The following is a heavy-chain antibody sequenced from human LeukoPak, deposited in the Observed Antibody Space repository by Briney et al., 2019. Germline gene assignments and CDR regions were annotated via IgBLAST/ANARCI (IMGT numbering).Heavy chain of an antibody. J-gene: IGHJ5*02. CDR3: ASSPDFGWQNWFDP. Sequence: GGSLRLSCAASGFTFSDYYMSWIRQAPGKGLEWVSYISSSGSTIYYADSVKGRFTISRDNAKNSLYLQMNSLRAEDTAVYYCASSPDFGWQNWFDPWGQGTLVTVSS. CDR1: GFTFSDYY. CDR2: ISSSGSTI. V-gene: IGHV3-11*04. D-gene: IGHD3-3*01.